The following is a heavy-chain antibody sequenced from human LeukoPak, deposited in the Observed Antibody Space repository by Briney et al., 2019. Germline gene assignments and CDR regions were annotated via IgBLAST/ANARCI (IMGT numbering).Heavy chain of an antibody. D-gene: IGHD3-10*01. CDR3: ASVAMARGVISSSVFDY. J-gene: IGHJ4*02. CDR1: GFTFSSYA. V-gene: IGHV3-53*01. CDR2: IYSGGST. Sequence: PGGSLRLSCAASGFTFSSYAMSWVRQAPGKGLEWVSVIYSGGSTYYADSVKGRFTISRDNSKNTLYLQMNSLRAEDTAVYYCASVAMARGVISSSVFDYWGQGTLVTVSS.